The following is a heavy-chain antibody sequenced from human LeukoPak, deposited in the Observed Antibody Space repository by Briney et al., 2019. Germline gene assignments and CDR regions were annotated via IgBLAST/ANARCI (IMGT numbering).Heavy chain of an antibody. V-gene: IGHV3-33*01. CDR1: GFTFSSYG. Sequence: GSLRLSCAASGFTFSSYGMHWVRQAPGKGLEWVAVIWYDGSNKYYADSVKGRFTISRDNSKNTLYLQMNSLRAEDTAVYYCARRNSVTQGLDNWGQGTLVTVSS. J-gene: IGHJ4*02. D-gene: IGHD5/OR15-5a*01. CDR2: IWYDGSNK. CDR3: ARRNSVTQGLDN.